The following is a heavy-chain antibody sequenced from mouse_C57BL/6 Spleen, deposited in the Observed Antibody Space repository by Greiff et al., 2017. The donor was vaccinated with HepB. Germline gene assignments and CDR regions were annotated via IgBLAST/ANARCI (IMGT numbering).Heavy chain of an antibody. D-gene: IGHD2-4*01. V-gene: IGHV1-80*01. CDR2: IYPGDGDT. CDR1: GYAFSSYW. Sequence: VQLQQSGAELVKPGASVKISCKASGYAFSSYWMNWVKQRPGKGLEWVGQIYPGDGDTNYNGKFKGKATLTADKSSSTAYMQLSSLTSEDSAVYFCARWWNYDEGAWFASWGQGTLVTVSA. CDR3: ARWWNYDEGAWFAS. J-gene: IGHJ3*01.